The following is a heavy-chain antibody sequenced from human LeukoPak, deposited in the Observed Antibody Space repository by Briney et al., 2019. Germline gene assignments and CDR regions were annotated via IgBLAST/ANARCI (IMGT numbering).Heavy chain of an antibody. CDR3: ARKGEWYQKLYYYSGMGV. J-gene: IGHJ6*02. D-gene: IGHD2-2*01. CDR1: GGSFSGYY. CDR2: INHSGGT. Sequence: TSETLSLTCAVYGGSFSGYYWSWIRQPPGKGLEWIGEINHSGGTNYNPSLKSRVNISVDTSKNQFSLKLSSVTAADTAVYYCARKGEWYQKLYYYSGMGVWGQGTTVTVSS. V-gene: IGHV4-34*01.